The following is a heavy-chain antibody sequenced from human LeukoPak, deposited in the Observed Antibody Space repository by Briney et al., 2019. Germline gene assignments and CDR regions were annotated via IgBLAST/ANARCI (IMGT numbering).Heavy chain of an antibody. CDR3: AKSYSDSRYSHVDY. D-gene: IGHD3-22*01. CDR1: GFTFGNYA. CDR2: IGGSGGNT. Sequence: GGSLRLSCAASGFTFGNYAMNWVRQAPGKGLEWVSVIGGSGGNTKDADSVKGRFTISRDNSNSTLSLQMNSLRAEDTAVYYCAKSYSDSRYSHVDYWGQGTLVTVSS. V-gene: IGHV3-23*01. J-gene: IGHJ4*02.